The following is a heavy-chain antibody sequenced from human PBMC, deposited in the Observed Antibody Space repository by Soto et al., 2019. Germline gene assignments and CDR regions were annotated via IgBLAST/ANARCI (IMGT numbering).Heavy chain of an antibody. CDR1: GGSISSSNW. J-gene: IGHJ5*02. V-gene: IGHV4-4*02. CDR2: IYHSGST. Sequence: PSETLSLTCAVSGGSISSSNWWSWVRQPPGKGLEWIGEIYHSGSTNYNPSLKSRVTISVDKSKNQFSLKLSSVTAADTAVYYCARIVPSRRIYYGFPQRWFDPWGQGTLVTVSS. D-gene: IGHD1-26*01. CDR3: ARIVPSRRIYYGFPQRWFDP.